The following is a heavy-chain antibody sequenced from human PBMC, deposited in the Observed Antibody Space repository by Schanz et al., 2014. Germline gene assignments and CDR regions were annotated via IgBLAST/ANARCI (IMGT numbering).Heavy chain of an antibody. CDR3: ARDSGSSSWYPSDY. V-gene: IGHV3-11*04. CDR1: GFTFSDYY. CDR2: ISGSSSTK. D-gene: IGHD6-13*01. Sequence: QVYLVESGGDLVKPGGSLRLSCAASGFTFSDYYMAWIRQAPGRGLEWVSYISGSSSTKYYADSVKGRFTISRDNGKKSLYLQMNSLRAEDTAVYYCARDSGSSSWYPSDYWGQGTLVTVSS. J-gene: IGHJ4*02.